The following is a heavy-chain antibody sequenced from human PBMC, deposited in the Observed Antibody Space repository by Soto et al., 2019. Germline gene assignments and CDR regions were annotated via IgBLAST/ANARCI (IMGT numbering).Heavy chain of an antibody. V-gene: IGHV4-59*08. CDR3: ARQGTTRTNWFDP. CDR2: IYYSGST. Sequence: QVQLQESGPGLVKPSETLSLTCTVSGGSISSYYWSWIRQPPGKGLEWIGYIYYSGSTNYNPSLKSRVTISVDTSKNQFSLKLSSVTAADTAVYYCARQGTTRTNWFDPWGQGTLVTVSS. CDR1: GGSISSYY. J-gene: IGHJ5*02. D-gene: IGHD1-26*01.